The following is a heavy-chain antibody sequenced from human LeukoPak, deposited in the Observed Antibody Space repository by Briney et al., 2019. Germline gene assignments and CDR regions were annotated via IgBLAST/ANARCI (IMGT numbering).Heavy chain of an antibody. CDR2: IIPIFGTA. J-gene: IGHJ5*02. V-gene: IGHV1-69*01. D-gene: IGHD6-13*01. CDR3: AKTAGIAAAGAFDP. CDR1: GGTFSSYA. Sequence: SVKASCKASGGTFSSYAISWVRQAPGQGLEWMGGIIPIFGTANYAQKFQGRVTITADESTSTAYMELSSLRSEDTAVYYCAKTAGIAAAGAFDPWGQGTLVTVSS.